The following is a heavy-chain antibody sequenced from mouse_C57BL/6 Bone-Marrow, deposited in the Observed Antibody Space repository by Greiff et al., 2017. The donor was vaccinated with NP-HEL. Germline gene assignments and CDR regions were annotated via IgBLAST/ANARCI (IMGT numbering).Heavy chain of an antibody. CDR3: ARHEDYAWFAY. Sequence: EVMLVESGGGLVKPGGSLKLSCAASGFTFSSYTMSWVRQTPEKRLEWVATISGGGGNTDYPDSVKGRFTISRDNAKNTLYLQMSSLRSEDTALYYCARHEDYAWFAYWGQGTLVTVSA. CDR1: GFTFSSYT. V-gene: IGHV5-9*01. CDR2: ISGGGGNT. D-gene: IGHD2-4*01. J-gene: IGHJ3*01.